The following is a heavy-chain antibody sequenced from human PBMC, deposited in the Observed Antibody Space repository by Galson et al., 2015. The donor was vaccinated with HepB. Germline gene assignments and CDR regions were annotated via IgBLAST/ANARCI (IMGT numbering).Heavy chain of an antibody. CDR2: ISGSGGST. CDR1: GFTFSSYA. V-gene: IGHV3-23*01. D-gene: IGHD3-3*01. J-gene: IGHJ6*02. Sequence: SLRLSCAASGFTFSSYAMSWVRQAPGKGLEWVSAISGSGGSTYYADSVKGRFTISRDNSKNTLYLQMNSLRAEDTAVYYCAKDSGRRITIFGVVSTHYGMDVWGQGTTVTVSS. CDR3: AKDSGRRITIFGVVSTHYGMDV.